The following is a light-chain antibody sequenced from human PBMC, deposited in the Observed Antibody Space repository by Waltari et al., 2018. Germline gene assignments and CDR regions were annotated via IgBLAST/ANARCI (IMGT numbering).Light chain of an antibody. V-gene: IGLV2-8*01. J-gene: IGLJ2*01. CDR1: SSYVGGYNS. Sequence: QSALTQPPSASGSPGQSVTISRTRTSSYVGGYNSVSWYPQYPGNAPKLIVYEVSKRPSGVPDRFSGSKSGNTASLTVSGLQAEDEADYYCSSFAGSNTVKFGGGTKLTVL. CDR3: SSFAGSNTVK. CDR2: EVS.